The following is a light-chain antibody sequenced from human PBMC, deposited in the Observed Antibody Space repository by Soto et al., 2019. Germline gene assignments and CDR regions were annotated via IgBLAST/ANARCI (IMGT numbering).Light chain of an antibody. CDR2: EVS. CDR1: SSDVGGYNY. Sequence: QSALTQPASVSGSPGQSITISCTGTSSDVGGYNYVSWHQQHPGKAPQLMIYEVSNRPSGVSNRFSGSKSGNTASLTISGLQAADEADYDCCSYTSSQTRVFGTGTNLTVL. V-gene: IGLV2-14*01. J-gene: IGLJ1*01. CDR3: CSYTSSQTRV.